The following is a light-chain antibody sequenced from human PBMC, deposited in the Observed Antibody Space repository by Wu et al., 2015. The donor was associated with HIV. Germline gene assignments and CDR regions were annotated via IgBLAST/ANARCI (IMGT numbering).Light chain of an antibody. Sequence: EFALTQSPATLSLSPGERATLSCRASQSISNYLAWYQQKPGQSPRLLIYDTSNRATGIPARFSGSGSGTDFTLTISSLEPEDSAIYYCQQRTNWPLISFGPGTRLEIK. CDR3: QQRTNWPLIS. CDR1: QSISNY. V-gene: IGKV3-11*01. CDR2: DTS. J-gene: IGKJ5*01.